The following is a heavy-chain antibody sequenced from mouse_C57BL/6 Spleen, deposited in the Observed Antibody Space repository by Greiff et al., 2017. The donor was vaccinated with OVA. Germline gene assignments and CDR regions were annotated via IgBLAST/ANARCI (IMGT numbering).Heavy chain of an antibody. CDR3: ARGLFITTVVDYAMDY. V-gene: IGHV5-17*01. CDR1: GFTFSDYG. J-gene: IGHJ4*01. CDR2: ISSGSSTI. D-gene: IGHD1-1*01. Sequence: EVQGVESGGGLVKPGGSLKLSCAASGFTFSDYGMHWVRQAPEKGLEWVAYISSGSSTIYYADTVKGRFTISRDNAKNTLFLQMTSLRSEDTAMYYCARGLFITTVVDYAMDYWGQGTSVTVSS.